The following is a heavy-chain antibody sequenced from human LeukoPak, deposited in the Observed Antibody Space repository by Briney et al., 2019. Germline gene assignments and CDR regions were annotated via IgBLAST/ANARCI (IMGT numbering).Heavy chain of an antibody. CDR2: IWRSDHT. V-gene: IGHV4-4*02. CDR3: ARDPHCSSTNCPFDF. D-gene: IGHD2-2*01. CDR1: GVSISSRDW. J-gene: IGHJ4*02. Sequence: KPSGTLSLTCAVSGVSISSRDWWSWVRQPPGRGLEWIGYIWRSDHTNYNPSLKSRVTMSLDKSKNQFSLKLSSVTAADTAVYYCARDPHCSSTNCPFDFWGQGALVIVSS.